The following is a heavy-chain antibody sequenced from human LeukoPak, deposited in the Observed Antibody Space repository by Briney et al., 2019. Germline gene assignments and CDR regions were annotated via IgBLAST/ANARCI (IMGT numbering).Heavy chain of an antibody. D-gene: IGHD5-12*01. J-gene: IGHJ4*02. V-gene: IGHV4-59*01. Sequence: SETLSLTCTVSGASISNYYWSWIRQPPGKGLEWIGYIYHTGSTSYNSSLKSRVIMSVETSQNQFSLKVRSVTAADTAVYYCAREDSGYDHSPFYYWGQGILVTVSS. CDR2: IYHTGST. CDR3: AREDSGYDHSPFYY. CDR1: GASISNYY.